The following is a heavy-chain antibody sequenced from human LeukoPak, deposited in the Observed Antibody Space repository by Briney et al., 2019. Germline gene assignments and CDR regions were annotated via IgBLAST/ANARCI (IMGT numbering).Heavy chain of an antibody. CDR2: ISWNSGSI. D-gene: IGHD3-16*01. CDR1: GFTFDDYA. CDR3: AKDITWQGGPFDY. Sequence: GRSLRLSCAASGFTFDDYAMHWVRQAPGKGLEWVSGISWNSGSIGYADSVKGRFTISRDNAKNSLYLRMNSLRAEDTALYYCAKDITWQGGPFDYWGQGTLVTVSS. V-gene: IGHV3-9*01. J-gene: IGHJ4*02.